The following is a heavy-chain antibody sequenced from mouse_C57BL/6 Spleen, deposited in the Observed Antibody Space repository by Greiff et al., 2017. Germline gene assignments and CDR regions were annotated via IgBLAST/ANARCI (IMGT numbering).Heavy chain of an antibody. V-gene: IGHV1-59*01. D-gene: IGHD1-1*01. CDR3: ARRVSSISFDY. Sequence: QVQLKQPGAELVRPGTSVKLSCKASGYTFTSYWMHWVKQRPGQGLEWIGVIDPSDSYTNYNQKFKGKATLTVDTSSSTAYMQLSSLTSEDSAVYYCARRVSSISFDYWGQGTTLTVSS. CDR2: IDPSDSYT. J-gene: IGHJ2*01. CDR1: GYTFTSYW.